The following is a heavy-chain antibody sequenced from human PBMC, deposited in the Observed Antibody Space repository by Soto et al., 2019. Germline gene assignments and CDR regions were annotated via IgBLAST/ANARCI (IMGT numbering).Heavy chain of an antibody. J-gene: IGHJ6*02. CDR1: GGTFSSYA. CDR2: IIPIFGTA. V-gene: IGHV1-69*13. Sequence: SVKVSCKASGGTFSSYASSWVGQAPGQGLEWMGGIIPIFGTANYAQKFQGRVTITADESTSTAYMELSSLRSEDTAVYYCAVYYYGSGSYLAVVDVWGQGTTVTVSS. CDR3: AVYYYGSGSYLAVVDV. D-gene: IGHD3-10*01.